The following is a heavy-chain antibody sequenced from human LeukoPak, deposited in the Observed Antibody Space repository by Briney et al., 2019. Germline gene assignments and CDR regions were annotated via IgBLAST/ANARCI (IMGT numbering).Heavy chain of an antibody. CDR2: IYYSGST. Sequence: SETLSLTCSVSGGTISNYYWSWIRKPPGKGLEWIGYIYYSGSTNYNPSPKSRVTISVDASKNQLSLKLTSVTAADTAVYYCAREAGRVFDYWGQGTLVTVSS. J-gene: IGHJ4*02. D-gene: IGHD3-16*01. V-gene: IGHV4-59*01. CDR3: AREAGRVFDY. CDR1: GGTISNYY.